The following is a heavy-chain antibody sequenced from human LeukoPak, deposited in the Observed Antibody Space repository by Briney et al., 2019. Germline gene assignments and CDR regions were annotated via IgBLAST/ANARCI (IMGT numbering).Heavy chain of an antibody. CDR2: IKQDGSEK. CDR1: GFTFSSRDW. CDR3: ARDLYSNSLGVVVY. D-gene: IGHD4-11*01. Sequence: GGSLRLSCVASGFTFSSRDWMTWVRQAPGKGLEWVANIKQDGSEKNYVDSVKGRFTISRDNAKNSVDLQMNSLRVEDTAVYYCARDLYSNSLGVVVYWGQGTLVTVSS. V-gene: IGHV3-7*01. J-gene: IGHJ4*02.